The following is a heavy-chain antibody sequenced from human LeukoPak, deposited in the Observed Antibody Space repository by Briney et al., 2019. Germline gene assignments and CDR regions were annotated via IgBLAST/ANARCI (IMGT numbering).Heavy chain of an antibody. V-gene: IGHV3-74*01. CDR3: ARVDYYGSGSHFYYYYYMDV. CDR2: INSDGSST. Sequence: PGGSLRLSCAASGFTFSSYWMHWVRQAPGKGLVWVSRINSDGSSTSYADSVKGRFTISRDNAKNTLYLQMNSLRAEDTAVYYCARVDYYGSGSHFYYYYYMDVWGKGTTVTISS. D-gene: IGHD3-10*01. CDR1: GFTFSSYW. J-gene: IGHJ6*03.